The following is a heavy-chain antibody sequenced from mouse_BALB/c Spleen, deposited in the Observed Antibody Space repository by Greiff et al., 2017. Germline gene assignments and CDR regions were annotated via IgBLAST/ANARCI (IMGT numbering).Heavy chain of an antibody. CDR1: GDSITSGY. J-gene: IGHJ4*01. CDR2: ISYSGST. CDR3: ARYRDGNYAMDY. Sequence: EVQLVESGPSLVKPSQTLSLTCSVTGDSITSGYWNWIRKFPGNKLEYMGYISYSGSTYYNPSLKSRISITRDTSKNQYYLQLNSVTTEDTATYYCARYRDGNYAMDYWGQGTSVTVSS. V-gene: IGHV3-8*02. D-gene: IGHD2-1*01.